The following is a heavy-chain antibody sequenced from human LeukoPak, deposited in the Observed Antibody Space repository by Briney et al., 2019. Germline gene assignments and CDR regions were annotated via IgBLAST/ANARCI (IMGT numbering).Heavy chain of an antibody. CDR2: IYYSGST. V-gene: IGHV4-39*01. CDR1: GGSISSSSYY. Sequence: SETLSLTCTVSGGSISSSSYYWGWIRQPPGKGLEWIGSIYYSGSTYYNPSLKSRVTISVDTSKNQFSLKLSSVTAADTAVYYCARSGMNMVRGVIRPLKDLTYWGQGTLVTVSS. J-gene: IGHJ4*02. D-gene: IGHD3-10*01. CDR3: ARSGMNMVRGVIRPLKDLTY.